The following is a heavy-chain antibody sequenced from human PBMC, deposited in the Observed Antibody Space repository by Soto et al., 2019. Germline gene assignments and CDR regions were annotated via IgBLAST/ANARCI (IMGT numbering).Heavy chain of an antibody. CDR3: AKALVPALTAKFGY. Sequence: GGSLRLSCAASGFIFNNYAMTWVRQAPGKGLEWVSTVTASGGGTFYANSVKGRFTISRDNSRNTLHLQMSSLRVEDTALYYCAKALVPALTAKFGYWGQGTLVTVSS. V-gene: IGHV3-23*01. J-gene: IGHJ4*02. CDR2: VTASGGGT. CDR1: GFIFNNYA. D-gene: IGHD5-18*01.